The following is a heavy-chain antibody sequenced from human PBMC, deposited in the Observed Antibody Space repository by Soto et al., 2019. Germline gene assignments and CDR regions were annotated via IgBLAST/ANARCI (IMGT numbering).Heavy chain of an antibody. J-gene: IGHJ4*02. D-gene: IGHD1-1*01. Sequence: QVHLVQSGAEVKKPGASVKVSCKASGYTFTSYGITWVRQAPGQGLEWMGGISAHNGNTDYAQKLQGRVIVTRDTSTSTAYMELRSLRSADTAVYYCARGRYGDYWGQGDLVTVSS. CDR1: GYTFTSYG. CDR2: ISAHNGNT. CDR3: ARGRYGDY. V-gene: IGHV1-18*01.